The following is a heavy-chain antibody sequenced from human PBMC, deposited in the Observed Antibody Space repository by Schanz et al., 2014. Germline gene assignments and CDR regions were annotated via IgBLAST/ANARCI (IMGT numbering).Heavy chain of an antibody. V-gene: IGHV3-74*01. CDR2: INSDGTTT. CDR1: RFTFSTYW. J-gene: IGHJ4*02. D-gene: IGHD6-19*01. CDR3: ARDKKGFVAVAGRAPFDY. Sequence: VQLVESGGGVVQPGRSLRLSCAASRFTFSTYWMHWVRQAPGKGLVWVSHINSDGTTTTYADSVKGRFTISRDNAENTLYLQMNSLRAEDTAVYYCARDKKGFVAVAGRAPFDYWGQGTLVTVSS.